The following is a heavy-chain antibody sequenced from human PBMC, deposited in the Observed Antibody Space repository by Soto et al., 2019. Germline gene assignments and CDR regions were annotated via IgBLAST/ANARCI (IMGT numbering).Heavy chain of an antibody. CDR1: GGSISSYY. CDR2: IYYSGST. Sequence: SETLSLTCTVSGGSISSYYWSWIRQPPGKGLEWIGYIYYSGSTNYNPSLKSRVTISVDTSKNQFSLKLSSVTAADTAVYYCARRYGGNFVYWGQGTLVTV. V-gene: IGHV4-59*01. J-gene: IGHJ4*02. D-gene: IGHD1-26*01. CDR3: ARRYGGNFVY.